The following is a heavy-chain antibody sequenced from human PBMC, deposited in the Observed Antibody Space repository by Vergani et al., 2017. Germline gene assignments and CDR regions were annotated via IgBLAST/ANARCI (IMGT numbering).Heavy chain of an antibody. D-gene: IGHD3-22*01. V-gene: IGHV3-23*01. Sequence: EVQLLESGGGLVQPGGSLRLSCAASGFTFSSYAMSWVRQAPGTGLEWVSAISGSGGSTYYADSVKGRFTISRDNSKNTLYLQMNSLRAEDTAVYYCAKSSKVVPAANNYYDSSGYSWGQGTLVTVSS. CDR1: GFTFSSYA. CDR2: ISGSGGST. J-gene: IGHJ4*02. CDR3: AKSSKVVPAANNYYDSSGYS.